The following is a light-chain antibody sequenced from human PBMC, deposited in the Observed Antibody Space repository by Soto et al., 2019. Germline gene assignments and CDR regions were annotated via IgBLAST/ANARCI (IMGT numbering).Light chain of an antibody. CDR3: QQYSNWPLT. CDR1: QSVYSS. CDR2: GAS. Sequence: EIVMTQSPATLSVSPGESVTLSCSASQSVYSSLAWYQLKPGQPPRLLIYGASSRATGISVRFSGRGYGTEFTLTISSLQSEDFAHYHCQQYSNWPLTFGGGTRVEIK. V-gene: IGKV3-15*01. J-gene: IGKJ4*01.